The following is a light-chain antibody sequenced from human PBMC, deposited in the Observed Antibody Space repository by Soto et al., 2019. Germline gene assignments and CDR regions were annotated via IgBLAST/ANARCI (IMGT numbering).Light chain of an antibody. J-gene: IGKJ1*01. Sequence: DIQMTQSPSSLSASVGDRVTLTCRASQSISKYLNWYQLKSGKGPKLLIYGTSTLQSGVPSRFSGSGSGTEFTLTISSLQPGDFATYYCQQYNSYPWTFGQGTKVDIK. CDR3: QQYNSYPWT. CDR1: QSISKY. CDR2: GTS. V-gene: IGKV1-39*01.